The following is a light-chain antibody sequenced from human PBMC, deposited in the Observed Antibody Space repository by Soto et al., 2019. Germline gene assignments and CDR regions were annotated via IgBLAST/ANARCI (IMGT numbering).Light chain of an antibody. CDR2: GAS. CDR1: QSVSSSY. V-gene: IGKV3-20*01. CDR3: QQYDNSLPYT. J-gene: IGKJ2*01. Sequence: EIVLTQSPGTLSLSPGERATLSCRASQSVSSSYLAWYQQKPGDAPRLLIYGASSRATGIPDRFSGSGSRTDFTLNISRLEPEDFAVYYCQQYDNSLPYTFGQGTKPEIK.